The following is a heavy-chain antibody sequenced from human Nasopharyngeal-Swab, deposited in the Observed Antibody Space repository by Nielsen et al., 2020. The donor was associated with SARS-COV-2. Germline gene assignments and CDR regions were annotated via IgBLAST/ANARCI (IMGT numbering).Heavy chain of an antibody. V-gene: IGHV1-2*04. CDR2: INPNSGGT. CDR3: ARGKAGIGSPVAFDI. CDR1: GYTFTGYY. D-gene: IGHD1-26*01. J-gene: IGHJ3*02. Sequence: ASVKVSCKASGYTFTGYYMHWVRQAPGQGLEWMGWINPNSGGTNYAQKFQGWVTMTRDTSISTAYMELSRLRSDDTAVYYCARGKAGIGSPVAFDIWGQGTMVTVSS.